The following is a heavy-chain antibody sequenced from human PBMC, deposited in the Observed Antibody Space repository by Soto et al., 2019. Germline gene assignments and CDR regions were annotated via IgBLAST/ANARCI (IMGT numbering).Heavy chain of an antibody. CDR3: ARDRGWNIVVVPASFDQ. Sequence: QTGGSLRLSCAVSGFTFSTYLMSWVRQAPGKGLEWVANIKQDGSEEYYVDSVKGRFTISRDNAKNSLYLQMNSLRAEDTAVYFCARDRGWNIVVVPASFDQWGQGALVTVSS. V-gene: IGHV3-7*01. CDR1: GFTFSTYL. J-gene: IGHJ4*02. D-gene: IGHD2-2*01. CDR2: IKQDGSEE.